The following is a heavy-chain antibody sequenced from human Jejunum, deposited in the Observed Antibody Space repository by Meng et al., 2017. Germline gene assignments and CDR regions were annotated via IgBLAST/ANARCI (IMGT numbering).Heavy chain of an antibody. CDR2: ISGSGDST. Sequence: EVQLVESGGVVVQPGGSLRLSCAASGFSFGDSAMHWVRQAPGKGLEWVSGISGSGDSTYYADSVRGRFTISRDNSKNTLSLQINSLRAEDTAIYFCATSGYWGQGTLVTVSS. J-gene: IGHJ4*02. CDR3: ATSGY. V-gene: IGHV3-23*04. CDR1: GFSFGDSA.